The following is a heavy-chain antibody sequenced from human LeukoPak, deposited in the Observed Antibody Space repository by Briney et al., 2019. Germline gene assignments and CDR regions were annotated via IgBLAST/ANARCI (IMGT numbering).Heavy chain of an antibody. CDR1: GGSISSYY. D-gene: IGHD6-6*01. CDR2: IYYSGST. V-gene: IGHV4-59*01. CDR3: ARDSSSSLFDY. J-gene: IGHJ4*02. Sequence: PSETLSLTCTVSGGSISSYYWSWIRQPPGKGLEWIGYIYYSGSTNYNPSLKSRVTISVDTSKNQFSLKLSSVTAADTAVYYCARDSSSSLFDYWGQGTLVTVSS.